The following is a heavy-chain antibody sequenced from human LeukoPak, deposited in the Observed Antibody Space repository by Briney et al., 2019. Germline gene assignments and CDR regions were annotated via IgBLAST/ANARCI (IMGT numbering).Heavy chain of an antibody. CDR3: AREEGKYYDILTGYGY. D-gene: IGHD3-9*01. CDR1: GGTFSSYA. V-gene: IGHV1-69*05. J-gene: IGHJ4*02. CDR2: IIPIFGTA. Sequence: SVKVSCKASGGTFSSYAISWVRQAPGQGLEWMGGIIPIFGTANYAQKFQGRVTITTDESTSTAYMELSSLRSEDTAVYYCAREEGKYYDILTGYGYWGQGTLVTVSS.